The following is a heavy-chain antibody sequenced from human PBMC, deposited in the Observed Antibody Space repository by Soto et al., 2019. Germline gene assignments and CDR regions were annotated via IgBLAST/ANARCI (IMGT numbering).Heavy chain of an antibody. Sequence: QVQLQESGPRLVKPSETLSLTCTVSGGSLRSYYCSWFRQPPGTGLEWVGYINYSGGTFYNPSLKTRVTMSVDPSKNQYSLMVNSVTATDTAVYYCARQGFGDLHGLVDVWGQGTTVTVSS. CDR3: ARQGFGDLHGLVDV. CDR1: GGSLRSYY. CDR2: INYSGGT. V-gene: IGHV4-59*08. J-gene: IGHJ6*02. D-gene: IGHD3-10*01.